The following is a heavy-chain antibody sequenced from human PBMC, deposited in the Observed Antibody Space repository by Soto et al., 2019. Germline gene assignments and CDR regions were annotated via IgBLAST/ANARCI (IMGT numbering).Heavy chain of an antibody. J-gene: IGHJ6*02. V-gene: IGHV1-8*01. CDR1: GYTFTSYE. D-gene: IGHD3-10*01. CDR2: MNPNSGNT. CDR3: LWGSVRNYYQGFDV. Sequence: QVQLVQSGAEVKKPGASVKVSCKASGYTFTSYEINWVRQATGQGLEWMGWMNPNSGNTGYAQKFKGRVTMTRDTSISTAYMELSSLRSEDTAVYYCLWGSVRNYYQGFDVWGQGTTVTVSS.